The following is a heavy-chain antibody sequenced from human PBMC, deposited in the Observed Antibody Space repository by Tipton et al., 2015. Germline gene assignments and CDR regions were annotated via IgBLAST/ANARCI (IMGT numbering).Heavy chain of an antibody. Sequence: GSLRLSCAASGFSIGSYAMSWVRQTPGKGLEWVSAISTDGKSTYYADSVKGRFTISRDNSKNTLHLQMNSLRAEDTAIYYCTKGSAASRPYYFDYWGQGTQVTVSS. V-gene: IGHV3-23*01. D-gene: IGHD6-13*01. CDR1: GFSIGSYA. CDR2: ISTDGKST. CDR3: TKGSAASRPYYFDY. J-gene: IGHJ4*02.